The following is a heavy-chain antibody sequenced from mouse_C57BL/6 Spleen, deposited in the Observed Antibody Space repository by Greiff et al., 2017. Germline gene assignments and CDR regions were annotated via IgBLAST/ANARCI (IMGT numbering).Heavy chain of an antibody. CDR1: GYTFTSYW. V-gene: IGHV1-61*01. Sequence: QVQLQQPGAELVRPGSSVKLSCKASGYTFTSYWIDWVKQRPGQGLDWIGNIYPPDSETNSNKKFKDKATWTRDKSSSTAYMQLSSLTSEDSAVYYCARSITTVRATGGYLDYWGQGTTLTVSS. CDR2: IYPPDSET. J-gene: IGHJ2*01. CDR3: ARSITTVRATGGYLDY. D-gene: IGHD1-1*01.